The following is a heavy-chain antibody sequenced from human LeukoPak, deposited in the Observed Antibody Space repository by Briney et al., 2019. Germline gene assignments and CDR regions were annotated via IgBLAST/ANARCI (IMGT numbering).Heavy chain of an antibody. CDR1: GESISRSVYY. J-gene: IGHJ4*02. CDR2: IYYSGST. CDR3: ARGPYLYSHGPYYFDY. D-gene: IGHD3-16*01. V-gene: IGHV4-61*05. Sequence: SGTLSLTCTVSGESISRSVYYWGWIRQPPGKGLEWIGYIYYSGSTNYNPSLKSRVTISVDTSKNQFSLKLSSVTAADTAVYYCARGPYLYSHGPYYFDYWGQGTLVTVSS.